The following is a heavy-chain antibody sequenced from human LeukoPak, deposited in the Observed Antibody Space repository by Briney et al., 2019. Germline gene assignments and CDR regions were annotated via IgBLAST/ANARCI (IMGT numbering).Heavy chain of an antibody. J-gene: IGHJ3*02. D-gene: IGHD6-19*01. CDR2: ISSSGSTI. V-gene: IGHV3-48*04. CDR1: GFTFSSYS. CDR3: TRDSQWPVDVDAFDI. Sequence: GGSLRLSCAASGFTFSSYSMNWVRQAPGKGLEWVSYISSSGSTIYYADSVKGRFTISRDNAKNSLYLQMNSLRAEDTAVYYCTRDSQWPVDVDAFDIWGQGTMVTVSS.